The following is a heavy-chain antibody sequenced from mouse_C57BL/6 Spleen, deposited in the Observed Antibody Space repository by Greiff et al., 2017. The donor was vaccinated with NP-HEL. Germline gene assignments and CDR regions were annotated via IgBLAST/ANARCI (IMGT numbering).Heavy chain of an antibody. V-gene: IGHV1-5*01. CDR1: GYTFTSYW. Sequence: EVQLQQSGTVLARPGASVKMSCKTSGYTFTSYWMHWVKQRPGQGLEWIGAIYPGNSDTSYNQKFKGKAKLTAVTSASTAYMELSSLTNEDSAVYYCTRRDIYYDYDGFAYWGQGTLVTVSA. D-gene: IGHD2-4*01. CDR3: TRRDIYYDYDGFAY. J-gene: IGHJ3*01. CDR2: IYPGNSDT.